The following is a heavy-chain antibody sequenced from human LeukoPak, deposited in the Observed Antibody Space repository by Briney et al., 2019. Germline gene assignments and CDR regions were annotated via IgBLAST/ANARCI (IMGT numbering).Heavy chain of an antibody. J-gene: IGHJ4*02. V-gene: IGHV1-69*05. CDR3: ASGRTRYSGFDY. Sequence: ASVKVSCKASGGTFSSYAISWVRQAPGQGLEWMGGIIPTFGTANYAQKFQGRVTITTDESTSTAYMELSSLRSEDTAVYYCASGRTRYSGFDYWGQGTLVTVSS. CDR2: IIPTFGTA. CDR1: GGTFSSYA. D-gene: IGHD5-12*01.